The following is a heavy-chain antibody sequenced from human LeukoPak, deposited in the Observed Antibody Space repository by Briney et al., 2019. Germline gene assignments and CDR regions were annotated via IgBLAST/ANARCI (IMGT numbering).Heavy chain of an antibody. D-gene: IGHD3-3*01. CDR2: IIPLFGTA. CDR1: GGTFNTYA. J-gene: IGHJ4*02. V-gene: IGHV1-69*05. CDR3: ARDSYHYDFWSGPLDY. Sequence: GASVKVSCKASGGTFNTYAISWVRQAPGQGLEWMGGIIPLFGTANYAQKFQGRVTITTDESTSTAYMELSSLRSEDTAVYYCARDSYHYDFWSGPLDYWGQGTLVTVSS.